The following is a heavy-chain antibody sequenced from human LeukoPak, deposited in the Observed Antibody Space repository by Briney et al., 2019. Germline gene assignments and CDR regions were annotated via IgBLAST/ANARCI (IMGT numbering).Heavy chain of an antibody. CDR3: ARAEDIVATIAYGRDYGFDY. D-gene: IGHD5-12*01. V-gene: IGHV4-61*02. Sequence: PSETLSLTCTVSGGSISSGSYYWSWIRQPAGKGLEWIGRIYTSGSTNYNPSLKSRVTISVDTSKNQFSLKLSSVTAADTAVYYCARAEDIVATIAYGRDYGFDYWGQGTLVTVSS. J-gene: IGHJ4*02. CDR1: GGSISSGSYY. CDR2: IYTSGST.